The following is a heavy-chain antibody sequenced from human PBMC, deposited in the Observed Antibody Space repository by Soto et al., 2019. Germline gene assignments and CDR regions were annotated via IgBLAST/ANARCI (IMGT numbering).Heavy chain of an antibody. CDR2: ISGSGGTT. CDR1: GFTFSSYA. J-gene: IGHJ4*02. D-gene: IGHD6-19*01. Sequence: GGSLRLSCAASGFTFSSYAMSWVRQAPGKGLEWVSGISGSGGTTNYADSVKGRFTISRDNSKSTLFMQMNSLRAEDTAVYYCAKATSGWYNFDYWGQGTQVTVSS. CDR3: AKATSGWYNFDY. V-gene: IGHV3-23*01.